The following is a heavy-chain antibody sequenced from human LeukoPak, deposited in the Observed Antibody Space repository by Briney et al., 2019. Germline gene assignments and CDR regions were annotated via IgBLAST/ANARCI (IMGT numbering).Heavy chain of an antibody. CDR1: GGTFSSYA. Sequence: VSVKVSCKASGGTFSSYAISWVRQAPGQGLEWMGWISAYNGNTNYAQKLQGRVTMTTDTPTSTAYMELRSLRSDDTAVYYCARDTLLEPGDYWGQGTLVTVSS. D-gene: IGHD1-14*01. CDR2: ISAYNGNT. V-gene: IGHV1-18*01. J-gene: IGHJ4*02. CDR3: ARDTLLEPGDY.